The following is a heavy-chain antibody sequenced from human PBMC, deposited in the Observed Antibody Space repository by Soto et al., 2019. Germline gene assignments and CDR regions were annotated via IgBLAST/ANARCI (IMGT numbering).Heavy chain of an antibody. CDR3: ARDRYNWSSRPHYNWFDP. D-gene: IGHD1-20*01. CDR2: IYYSGST. Sequence: QVQLQESGPGLVKPSQTLSLTCTVSGGSISSGDYYWSWIRQPPGKGLEWIGYIYYSGSTYYNPSLKSRFTISVDTSKNQFSLKLSSVTAADTAVYYCARDRYNWSSRPHYNWFDPWGQGTLVTVSS. CDR1: GGSISSGDYY. J-gene: IGHJ5*02. V-gene: IGHV4-30-4*01.